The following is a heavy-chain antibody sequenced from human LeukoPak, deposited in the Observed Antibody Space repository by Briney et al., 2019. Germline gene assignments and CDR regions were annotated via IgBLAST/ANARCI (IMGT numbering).Heavy chain of an antibody. Sequence: ASVKVSCKASGGTFSSYAISWVRQAPGQGLEWMGGIIPIFGTANYAQKFQGRVTITADESTSTAYMELSGLRSEDTAVYYCAATRIAAAGAGGEYFQHWGQGTLVTVSS. J-gene: IGHJ1*01. D-gene: IGHD6-13*01. CDR2: IIPIFGTA. CDR1: GGTFSSYA. CDR3: AATRIAAAGAGGEYFQH. V-gene: IGHV1-69*13.